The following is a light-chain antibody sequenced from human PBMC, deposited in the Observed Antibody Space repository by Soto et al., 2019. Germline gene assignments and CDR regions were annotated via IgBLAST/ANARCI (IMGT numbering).Light chain of an antibody. CDR3: QHFNSYPWT. CDR1: QSISSW. V-gene: IGKV1-5*01. Sequence: MYHSLSTLAASKRDRVTITCRASQSISSWLAWYQQKPGKAPKVLIYDASSLKSGVPSRFSGSGSGTEFTLTISSLQPDDVATYYCQHFNSYPWTFGQG. CDR2: DAS. J-gene: IGKJ1*01.